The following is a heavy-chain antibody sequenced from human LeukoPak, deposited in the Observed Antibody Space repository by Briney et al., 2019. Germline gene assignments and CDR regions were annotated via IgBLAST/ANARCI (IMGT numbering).Heavy chain of an antibody. D-gene: IGHD6-13*01. CDR3: ARADYSSTWSHDYYYMDV. V-gene: IGHV4-39*02. Sequence: SETLSLTCTVSGASISGTSYYWGWIRQPPGKGLEWIGTISYSGNTYYDPSLKSRLIISVDTSKNQFSLSLTSLTAADTGLYYCARADYSSTWSHDYYYMDVWGKGTTVTVSS. J-gene: IGHJ6*03. CDR1: GASISGTSYY. CDR2: ISYSGNT.